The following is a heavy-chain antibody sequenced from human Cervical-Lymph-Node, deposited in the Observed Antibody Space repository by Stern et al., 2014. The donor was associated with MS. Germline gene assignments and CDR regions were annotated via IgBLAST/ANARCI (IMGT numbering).Heavy chain of an antibody. Sequence: VQLEESGGGVIQPGGSLRLSCTASGFTVSRDYMTCVRQAPGKGLEWVSLITNVGSTFYTDSVKGRFTISRDDSKNTVYLHMTSLRAEDTAMYYCARDTSSPERSDWWGQGTLVTVSS. CDR3: ARDTSSPERSDW. CDR2: ITNVGST. J-gene: IGHJ4*02. D-gene: IGHD1-1*01. V-gene: IGHV3-53*01. CDR1: GFTVSRDY.